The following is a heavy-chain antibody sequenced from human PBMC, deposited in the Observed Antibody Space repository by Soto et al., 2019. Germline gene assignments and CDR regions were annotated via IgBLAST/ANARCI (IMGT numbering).Heavy chain of an antibody. CDR3: ARATSYSDFWSGY. V-gene: IGHV3-21*01. D-gene: IGHD3-3*01. Sequence: GGSLRLSCTASGFAFDTYSMNWVRQTPGKGLEWVSSISSSSSYIYYADSVKGRFTISRDNAKNSLFLQMNNLRADDTALYYCARATSYSDFWSGYWGRGTLVTVSS. J-gene: IGHJ4*02. CDR1: GFAFDTYS. CDR2: ISSSSSYI.